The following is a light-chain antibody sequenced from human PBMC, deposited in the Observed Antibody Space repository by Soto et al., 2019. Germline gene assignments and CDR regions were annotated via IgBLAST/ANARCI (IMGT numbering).Light chain of an antibody. CDR2: EVT. J-gene: IGLJ3*02. CDR1: SSDVGAYKY. CDR3: TSYVGNDIWG. V-gene: IGLV2-8*01. Sequence: QSALTQPPSASGSPGQSVTISCTGTSSDVGAYKYVSWYQQYPGKAPKLMISEVTKRPSGVPDRFSGSKSGNTASLTVSGLQAEDESDYYCTSYVGNDIWGFGGGTKLTVL.